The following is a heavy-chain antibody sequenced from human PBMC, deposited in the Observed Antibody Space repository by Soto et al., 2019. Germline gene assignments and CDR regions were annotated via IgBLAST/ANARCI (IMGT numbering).Heavy chain of an antibody. V-gene: IGHV3-33*01. D-gene: IGHD4-17*01. CDR1: GFTFNSYG. CDR2: IWYDGSNK. CDR3: AIEAVRWSYYYGWDV. Sequence: QVQLVESGGGVVQPGRSLRLSCAASGFTFNSYGLHWVRQAPGKGLEWVALIWYDGSNKYYGDSVKGRFTISRDNSKNTLYLQMKSLRAEDTAVYYCAIEAVRWSYYYGWDVWGQGTTVTVSS. J-gene: IGHJ6*02.